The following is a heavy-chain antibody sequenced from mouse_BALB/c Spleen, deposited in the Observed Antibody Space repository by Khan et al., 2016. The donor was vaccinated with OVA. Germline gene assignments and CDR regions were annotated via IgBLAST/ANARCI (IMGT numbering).Heavy chain of an antibody. CDR3: ARAYYRYYGYYAMDY. D-gene: IGHD2-14*01. J-gene: IGHJ4*01. Sequence: QMQLEESGPGLVAPSQSLSITCTVSGFSLSRYNIHWVRQPPGKGLEWLGMIWGGGGTDYNSTLKSRLSISKDNSKSQVFLKMNSLQTDDTAIYYCARAYYRYYGYYAMDYWGQGTSVTVSS. CDR1: GFSLSRYN. CDR2: IWGGGGT. V-gene: IGHV2-6-4*01.